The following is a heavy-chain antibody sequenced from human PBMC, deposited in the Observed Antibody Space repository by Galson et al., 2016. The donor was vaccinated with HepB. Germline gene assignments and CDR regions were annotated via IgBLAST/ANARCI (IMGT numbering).Heavy chain of an antibody. J-gene: IGHJ4*02. D-gene: IGHD5-24*01. CDR2: IHPGDSNT. V-gene: IGHV5-51*03. Sequence: QSGAEVKKPGESLKISCKGSGYSFASYWIAWVRQMPGEGLEWMGIIHPGDSNTRYSPSFLGQVTFSADKSSSTAYLQWSSVKASDTAMYYCARLGDPNYNPQMPSIESRYCDCWGQGTRVTVSS. CDR3: ARLGDPNYNPQMPSIESRYCDC. CDR1: GYSFASYW.